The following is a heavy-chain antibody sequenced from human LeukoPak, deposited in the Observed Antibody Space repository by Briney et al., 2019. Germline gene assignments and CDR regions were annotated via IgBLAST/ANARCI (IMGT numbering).Heavy chain of an antibody. CDR1: GYTLTELS. D-gene: IGHD6-13*01. V-gene: IGHV1-24*01. CDR3: ATKGIAAAGSRPNVMVLGWWFDP. Sequence: GASVKVSCKVSGYTLTELSMHWVRQAPGKGLEWMGGFDPEDGETIYAQKFQGRVTMTEDTSTDTAYMELSSLRSEDTAVYYCATKGIAAAGSRPNVMVLGWWFDPWGQGTLVTVSS. J-gene: IGHJ5*02. CDR2: FDPEDGET.